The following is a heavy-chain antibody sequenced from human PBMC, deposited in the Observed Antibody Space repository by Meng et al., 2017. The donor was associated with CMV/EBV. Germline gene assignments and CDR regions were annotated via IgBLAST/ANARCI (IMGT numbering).Heavy chain of an antibody. CDR2: INHSGST. Sequence: SETLSLTCAVYGGSFSGYYWSWIRQPPGKGLEWIGEINHSGSTNYNPSLKSRVTISVDTSKNQFSLELSSVTAADTAVYYCAMFDFWSGYFDYWGQGTLVTVSS. V-gene: IGHV4-34*01. J-gene: IGHJ4*02. CDR1: GGSFSGYY. CDR3: AMFDFWSGYFDY. D-gene: IGHD3-3*01.